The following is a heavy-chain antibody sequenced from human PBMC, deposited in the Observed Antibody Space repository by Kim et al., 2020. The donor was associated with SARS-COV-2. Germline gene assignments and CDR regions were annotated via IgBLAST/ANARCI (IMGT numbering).Heavy chain of an antibody. J-gene: IGHJ4*02. V-gene: IGHV1-69*01. D-gene: IGHD3-10*01. Sequence: KFEGRVTITADESTSTAYMELSSLRSEDTAVYYCARDSLRFGELLGYFDYWGQGTLVTVSS. CDR3: ARDSLRFGELLGYFDY.